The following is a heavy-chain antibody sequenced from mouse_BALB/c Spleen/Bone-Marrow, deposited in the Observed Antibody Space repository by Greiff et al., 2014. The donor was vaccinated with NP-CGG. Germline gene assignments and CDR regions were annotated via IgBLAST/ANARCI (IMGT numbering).Heavy chain of an antibody. CDR1: GFSLTDYG. J-gene: IGHJ2*01. D-gene: IGHD4-1*01. CDR2: IWGGGIT. Sequence: LVESGPGLVAPSQSLSITCTVSGFSLTDYGVSWIRQPPGKGLEWLGVIWGGGITYYNSPLKSRLSISKDNSKSQVFLKMYSLQTDDTAMYYCAKLNWDEGDYWGQGTTLTVSS. V-gene: IGHV2-6-5*01. CDR3: AKLNWDEGDY.